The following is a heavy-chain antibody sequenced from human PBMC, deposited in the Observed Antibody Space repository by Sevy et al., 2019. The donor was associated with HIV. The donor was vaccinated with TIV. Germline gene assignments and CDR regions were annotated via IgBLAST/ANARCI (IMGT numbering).Heavy chain of an antibody. CDR1: QFNFDTYA. J-gene: IGHJ4*02. D-gene: IGHD3-10*01. Sequence: GGSLRLSCVASQFNFDTYAIHWVRQAPGKGLEWVAMIWYDGSSKDYAESVKGRFAISRDNSQNTAFLQMTSLRAEDTGVYSCATHMVHAGAYDSYFDFWGQGSLVTVSS. CDR3: ATHMVHAGAYDSYFDF. CDR2: IWYDGSSK. V-gene: IGHV3-33*01.